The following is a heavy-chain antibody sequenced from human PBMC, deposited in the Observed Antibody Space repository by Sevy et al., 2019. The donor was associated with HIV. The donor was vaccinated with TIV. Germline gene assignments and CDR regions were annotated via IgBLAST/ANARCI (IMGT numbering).Heavy chain of an antibody. CDR1: GFTFSSYG. V-gene: IGHV3-33*06. D-gene: IGHD6-13*01. CDR3: AKEAGYSSSWYPLNYYYYMDV. J-gene: IGHJ6*03. CDR2: IWYDGSNK. Sequence: GGSLRLSCAASGFTFSSYGMHWVRQAPGKGLEWVAVIWYDGSNKYYADSVKGRLTIPRDNSRNTLYLQRNGLRAGDTAVYYCAKEAGYSSSWYPLNYYYYMDVWGKGTTVTVSS.